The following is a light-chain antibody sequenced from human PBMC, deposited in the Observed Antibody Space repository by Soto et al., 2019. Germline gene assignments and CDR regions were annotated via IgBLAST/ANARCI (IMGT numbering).Light chain of an antibody. J-gene: IGKJ5*01. Sequence: ENVLTQSPGTLSLSPGERATLSCRASQTVSRYLTWYQQRPGQAPRLLIDGASKRATGLPDRFSGSGSGTDFTLTISRLEPEDFALYYCQQDGTSPITFGQGTRLEIK. CDR2: GAS. CDR1: QTVSRY. V-gene: IGKV3-20*01. CDR3: QQDGTSPIT.